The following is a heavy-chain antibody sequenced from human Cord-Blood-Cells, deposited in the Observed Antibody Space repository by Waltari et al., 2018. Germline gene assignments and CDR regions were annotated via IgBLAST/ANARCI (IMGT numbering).Heavy chain of an antibody. J-gene: IGHJ4*02. CDR2: INPNSGGT. CDR3: ARDGDSSSSFDY. V-gene: IGHV1-2*02. Sequence: QVQLVQSGAEVKKPGASVKVSCKASGYTFTGYYMHWVRQAPGQGLEWMGWINPNSGGTNYAQKVQGRVTMTRDTSISTAYMELSRLRADDTAVYYGARDGDSSSSFDYWGQGTLVTVSS. D-gene: IGHD6-6*01. CDR1: GYTFTGYY.